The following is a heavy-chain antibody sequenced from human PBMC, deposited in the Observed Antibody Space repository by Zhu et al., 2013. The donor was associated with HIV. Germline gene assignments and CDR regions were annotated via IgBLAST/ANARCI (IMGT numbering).Heavy chain of an antibody. J-gene: IGHJ6*03. CDR1: GYPFSDYY. Sequence: QVQVVQSGPEVRKPGASVKLSCKPSGYPFSDYYVHWVRLGPGRGLEWMGWVDPSSGVAIPARKFRGRVTMTTDTSTSTAYMELRSLRSDDTAVYYCARVAPSDYYYYMDVWGQGTTVTVSS. CDR3: ARVAPSDYYYYMDV. CDR2: VDPSSGVA. V-gene: IGHV1-2*02.